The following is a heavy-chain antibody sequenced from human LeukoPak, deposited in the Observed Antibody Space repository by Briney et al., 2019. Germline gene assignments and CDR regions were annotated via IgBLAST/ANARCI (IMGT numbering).Heavy chain of an antibody. J-gene: IGHJ4*02. D-gene: IGHD3-10*01. Sequence: KPSETLSLTCAVYGGSFSGYYWSWIRQPPGKGLEWIGEINHSGSTNYNPSLKSRVTISVDTSKNQFSLKLSSVTAADTAVYYCARSYYYGSGFDCWGQGTLVTVSS. CDR3: ARSYYYGSGFDC. CDR2: INHSGST. V-gene: IGHV4-34*01. CDR1: GGSFSGYY.